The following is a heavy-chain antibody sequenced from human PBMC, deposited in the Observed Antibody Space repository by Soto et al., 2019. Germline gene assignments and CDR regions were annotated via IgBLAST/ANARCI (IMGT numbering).Heavy chain of an antibody. D-gene: IGHD4-17*01. CDR2: IVVGSGNT. Sequence: QMQLVQSGPEVKKPGTSGKVSCKASGFTFTSSAMQWVRQARGPRLEWIGWIVVGSGNTNYAQKFQERVTITRDMSTSTAYMELSSLRSEDTAVYYCAAVGAWAFYGDYGVWFDPWGQGTLVTVSS. J-gene: IGHJ5*02. CDR3: AAVGAWAFYGDYGVWFDP. CDR1: GFTFTSSA. V-gene: IGHV1-58*02.